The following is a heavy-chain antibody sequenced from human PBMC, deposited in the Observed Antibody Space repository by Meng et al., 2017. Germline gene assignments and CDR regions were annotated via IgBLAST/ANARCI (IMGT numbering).Heavy chain of an antibody. CDR1: GYTLTALS. CDR2: FDPEDGET. J-gene: IGHJ5*02. CDR3: ATLPRRITMVRGGWFDP. V-gene: IGHV1-24*01. D-gene: IGHD3-10*01. Sequence: VQRVQSGARVKEPGGPVKVPAKVSGYTLTALSMHGVQKAPGKGLEWMGGFDPEDGETIYAQKFQGRVTMTEDTSTDTAYMELSSLRSEDTAVYYCATLPRRITMVRGGWFDPWGQGTLVTVSS.